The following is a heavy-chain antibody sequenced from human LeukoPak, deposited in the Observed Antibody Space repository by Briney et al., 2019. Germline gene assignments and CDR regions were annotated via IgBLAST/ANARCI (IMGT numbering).Heavy chain of an antibody. J-gene: IGHJ5*02. Sequence: SETLSLTCPVSGGSISSSSYYWGGIRHPPGKGLEWIGSIYYSGSTYYNPSLKSRVTISVDTPKNQFSLKLSSVPAADTAVYYCARLIQPEGRFDPWGQGTLVTVSS. CDR1: GGSISSSSYY. CDR2: IYYSGST. V-gene: IGHV4-39*01. CDR3: ARLIQPEGRFDP. D-gene: IGHD5-18*01.